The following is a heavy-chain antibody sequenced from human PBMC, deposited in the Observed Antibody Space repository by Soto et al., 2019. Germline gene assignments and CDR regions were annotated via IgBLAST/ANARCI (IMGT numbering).Heavy chain of an antibody. CDR3: ARSPPVTMFGVVIGIGAFDI. Sequence: SETLSLTCAVYGGSFSGYYWSWIRQPPGKGLEWIGEINHSGSTNYNPSLKSRVTISVDTSKNQFSLKLSSVTAADTAVYYGARSPPVTMFGVVIGIGAFDIWGQGTMVPVSS. V-gene: IGHV4-34*01. D-gene: IGHD3-3*01. CDR1: GGSFSGYY. J-gene: IGHJ3*02. CDR2: INHSGST.